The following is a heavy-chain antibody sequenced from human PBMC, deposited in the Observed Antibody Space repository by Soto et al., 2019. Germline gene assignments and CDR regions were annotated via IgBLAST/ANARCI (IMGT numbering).Heavy chain of an antibody. CDR1: GFTFSSYG. Sequence: QVQLVESGGGVVQPGRSLRLSCAASGFTFSSYGMHWVRQAPGKGLEWVAVIWYDGSNKYYADSVKGRFTISRDNSKNTLYLQMNSLRAEDTAVYYCAREPLGYCSGGSCYTTGWFDPWGQGTLVTVSS. V-gene: IGHV3-33*01. CDR2: IWYDGSNK. CDR3: AREPLGYCSGGSCYTTGWFDP. D-gene: IGHD2-15*01. J-gene: IGHJ5*02.